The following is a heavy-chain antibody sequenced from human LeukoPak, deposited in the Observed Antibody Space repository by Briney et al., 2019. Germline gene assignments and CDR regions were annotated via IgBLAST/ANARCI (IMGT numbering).Heavy chain of an antibody. V-gene: IGHV3-48*01. CDR2: IRSSSSTI. D-gene: IGHD4/OR15-4a*01. J-gene: IGHJ4*02. CDR1: GFTFSSYS. Sequence: GGSLRLSCAASGFTFSSYSMNWVRQAPGKGLEWVSYIRSSSSTIYYADSVKGRFTISRDNAKNSLYLQMNSLRAEDTAVYYCAANCPFDYWGQGTLVTVSS. CDR3: AANCPFDY.